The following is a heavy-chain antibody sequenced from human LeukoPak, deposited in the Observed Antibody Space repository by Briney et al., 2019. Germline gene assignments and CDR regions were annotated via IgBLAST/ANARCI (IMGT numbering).Heavy chain of an antibody. V-gene: IGHV4-59*08. CDR3: ARHVQGSGYFDY. D-gene: IGHD3-22*01. CDR1: GGSISSYY. CDR2: IYYSGST. Sequence: SSETLSLTCTVSGGSISSYYWSWIRQPPGKGLEWIGYIYYSGSTNYNPSLKSRVTISVDTSKNQFSLKLSSVTAADTAVYYCARHVQGSGYFDYWGQGTLVTVSS. J-gene: IGHJ4*02.